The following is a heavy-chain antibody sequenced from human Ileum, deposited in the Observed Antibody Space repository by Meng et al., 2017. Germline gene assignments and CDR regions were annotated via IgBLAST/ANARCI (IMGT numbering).Heavy chain of an antibody. Sequence: QVQLQQWGAGLLKPSATLSLTCTVSGGSLTSYYWSWNRQAPGKGLEWIGYVYDSGSTNYNPSLRSRLSISVDESKNQFSLKLSSVTAADTAVYYCARLIAGAPTNWFGPWGQGTLVTVSS. D-gene: IGHD2-21*01. J-gene: IGHJ5*02. CDR1: GGSLTSYY. CDR2: VYDSGST. CDR3: ARLIAGAPTNWFGP. V-gene: IGHV4-59*08.